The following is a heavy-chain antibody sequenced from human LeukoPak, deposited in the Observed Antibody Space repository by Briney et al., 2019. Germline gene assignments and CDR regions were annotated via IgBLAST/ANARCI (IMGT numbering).Heavy chain of an antibody. J-gene: IGHJ5*02. V-gene: IGHV4-4*07. CDR3: ARGGSGRGYNWFDP. Sequence: SETLSLTCTVSGGSISTYYWNWVRQPAGKGLEWIGRIYTSGSTNNPSLKSRVTMSVDTSKNQFSLKLSSVTGADTAVYYCARGGSGRGYNWFDPWGQGTLVTVSS. CDR2: IYTSGST. CDR1: GGSISTYY. D-gene: IGHD6-19*01.